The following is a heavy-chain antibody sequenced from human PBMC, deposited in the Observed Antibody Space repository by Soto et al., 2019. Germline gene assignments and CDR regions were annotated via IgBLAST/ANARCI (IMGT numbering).Heavy chain of an antibody. V-gene: IGHV1-18*01. J-gene: IGHJ6*02. CDR2: ISPDNGNT. Sequence: QVQLVQSGGEVKKPGASVKVSCKASGYTFTIYGINWVRQAPGQGLEWMGWISPDNGNTNYAQKRQGRVTMTTDTSTSTGFIELRSLRSDATAVYYCARALGYSGYAGMDVWGQGTTVTVSS. CDR1: GYTFTIYG. D-gene: IGHD5-12*01. CDR3: ARALGYSGYAGMDV.